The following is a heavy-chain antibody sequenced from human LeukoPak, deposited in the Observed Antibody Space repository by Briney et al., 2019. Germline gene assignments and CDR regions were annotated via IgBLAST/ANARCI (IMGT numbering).Heavy chain of an antibody. CDR2: ISSSSSYI. D-gene: IGHD6-13*01. Sequence: GGSLRLSCTACGFTFSSYSMNWVRQAPGKGREGVSSISSSSSYIYYADSVKGRFTISRDNAKNSLYLQMDSLRAEDTAVYYCARSAAAGTFFDYWGQGTLVTVSS. CDR1: GFTFSSYS. J-gene: IGHJ4*02. CDR3: ARSAAAGTFFDY. V-gene: IGHV3-21*01.